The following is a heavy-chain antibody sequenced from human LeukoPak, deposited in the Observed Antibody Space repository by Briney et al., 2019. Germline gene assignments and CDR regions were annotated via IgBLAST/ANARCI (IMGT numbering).Heavy chain of an antibody. CDR2: ISGSGGST. J-gene: IGHJ4*02. Sequence: GGPLRLSCAASGFTFSSYAMSWVRQAPGKGLEWVSAISGSGGSTYYADSVKGRFTISRDNSKNTLYLQMNSLRAEDTAIYYCAKEYVEGSYYFDYWGQGTLVTVSS. V-gene: IGHV3-23*01. CDR1: GFTFSSYA. CDR3: AKEYVEGSYYFDY. D-gene: IGHD3-3*01.